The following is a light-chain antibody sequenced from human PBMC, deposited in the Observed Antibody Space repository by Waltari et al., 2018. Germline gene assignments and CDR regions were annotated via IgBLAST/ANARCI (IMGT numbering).Light chain of an antibody. Sequence: QSALTQPASVSGSPGQSITISCTGSSSAVGGYNSVSWYQQYPGKAPKLMIYDVSTRPSGVSNRFSGSKSGNTASLTISGLQAEDEADYYCSSYTTSSTLGFGGGTKLTVL. CDR3: SSYTTSSTLG. CDR2: DVS. V-gene: IGLV2-14*03. J-gene: IGLJ2*01. CDR1: SSAVGGYNS.